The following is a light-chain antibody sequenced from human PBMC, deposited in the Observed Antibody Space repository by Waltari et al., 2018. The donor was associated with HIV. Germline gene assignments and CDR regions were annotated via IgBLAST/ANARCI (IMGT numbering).Light chain of an antibody. Sequence: QSVLTQPASVSGSPGQSITISCTGTRSDVGAYNLVSWYQQNPGKAPQVIIFQDTKRPSGIYDSFRSSQAGKTASLRISGLRLEEQGNYYCCSYAGRNTYIFGSGTEVSVL. CDR2: QDT. V-gene: IGLV2-23*01. CDR3: CSYAGRNTYI. CDR1: RSDVGAYNL. J-gene: IGLJ1*01.